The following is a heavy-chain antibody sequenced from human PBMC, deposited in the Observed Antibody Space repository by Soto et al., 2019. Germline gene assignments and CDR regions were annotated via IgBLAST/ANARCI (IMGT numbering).Heavy chain of an antibody. Sequence: SETLSLTCTVSGGSISSSSYYWGWIRQPPGKGLEWIGSIYYSGSTYYNPSLKSRVTISVDTSRNQFSLKLSSVTAADTAVYYCATLEDYYYGMDVWGQGTTVTVSS. D-gene: IGHD3-3*01. CDR2: IYYSGST. CDR1: GGSISSSSYY. V-gene: IGHV4-39*01. J-gene: IGHJ6*02. CDR3: ATLEDYYYGMDV.